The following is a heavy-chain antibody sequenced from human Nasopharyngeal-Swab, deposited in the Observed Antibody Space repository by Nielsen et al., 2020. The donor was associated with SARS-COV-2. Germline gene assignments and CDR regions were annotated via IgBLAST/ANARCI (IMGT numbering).Heavy chain of an antibody. CDR1: GYTLTESS. CDR2: INPSGTST. CDR3: ARAAIDQHFDL. V-gene: IGHV1-46*01. D-gene: IGHD5-24*01. J-gene: IGHJ4*02. Sequence: ASVKVSCKVSGYTLTESSMHWVRQAPGQGLEWMGIINPSGTSTTHAQRFQGRVTMTRDTSTSTVHMELSSLRSGDTAVYYCARAAIDQHFDLWGPGTLVTVSS.